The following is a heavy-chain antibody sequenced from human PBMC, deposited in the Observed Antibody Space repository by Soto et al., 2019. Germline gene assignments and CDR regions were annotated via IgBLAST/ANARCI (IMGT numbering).Heavy chain of an antibody. CDR2: ISAYNGNT. J-gene: IGHJ6*03. CDR1: GYTFTSYG. V-gene: IGHV1-18*01. Sequence: ASVKVSCKASGYTFTSYGISWVRQAPGQGLEWMGWISAYNGNTNYAQKLQGRVTMTTDTSTSTAYMELRGLGSDDTAVYYCARDTYGDYYYYYMDVWGKGTTVTVSS. D-gene: IGHD4-17*01. CDR3: ARDTYGDYYYYYMDV.